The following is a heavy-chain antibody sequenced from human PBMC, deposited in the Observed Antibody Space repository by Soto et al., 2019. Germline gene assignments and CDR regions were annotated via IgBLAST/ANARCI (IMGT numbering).Heavy chain of an antibody. CDR2: ISGSGGST. CDR3: AKDWGSAARPLYYFDY. J-gene: IGHJ4*02. D-gene: IGHD6-6*01. Sequence: EVQLLESGGGLVQPGGSLRLSCAASGFTFSSYAMSWVRQAPGQGLEWVSAISGSGGSTYYADSVKGRFTISRDNSKNTLYLQMNRLSAEDTAVYYCAKDWGSAARPLYYFDYWGQGTLVTVSS. V-gene: IGHV3-23*01. CDR1: GFTFSSYA.